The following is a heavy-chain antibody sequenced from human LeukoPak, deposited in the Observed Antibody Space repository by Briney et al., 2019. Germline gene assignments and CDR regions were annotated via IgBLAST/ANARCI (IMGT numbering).Heavy chain of an antibody. CDR2: ISYDGSNK. Sequence: GGSLRLSCAASGFTFSSYAMHWVRQAPGKGLEWVAVISYDGSNKYYADSVKGRFTISRDNSKNTLYLQMNSLRAEDTAVYYCARDRAQLWSGYYYYYGMDVWGQGTTVTVSS. CDR1: GFTFSSYA. J-gene: IGHJ6*02. D-gene: IGHD5-18*01. V-gene: IGHV3-30-3*01. CDR3: ARDRAQLWSGYYYYYGMDV.